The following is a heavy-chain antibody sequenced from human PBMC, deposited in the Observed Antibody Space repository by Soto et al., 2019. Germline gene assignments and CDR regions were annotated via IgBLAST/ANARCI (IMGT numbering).Heavy chain of an antibody. CDR1: GYTFTRDY. J-gene: IGHJ5*02. V-gene: IGHV1-46*01. CDR3: AGSYGYGRRYNWFDP. Sequence: ASVKFSCKASGYTFTRDYMHWVRQAPGQGLEWMGIINPSGGSTSYAQKFQGRVTMTRDTSTSTVYMELSSLRSEDTAVYYCAGSYGYGRRYNWFDPWGQGTLVTVYS. D-gene: IGHD5-18*01. CDR2: INPSGGST.